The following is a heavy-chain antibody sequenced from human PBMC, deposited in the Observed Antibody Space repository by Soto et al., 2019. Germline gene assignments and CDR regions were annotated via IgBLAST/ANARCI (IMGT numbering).Heavy chain of an antibody. CDR2: ISAYNGNT. CDR3: ARCGGDCQYYYYYYMDV. D-gene: IGHD2-21*01. CDR1: GYTFTSYG. Sequence: GASVTVSCKASGYTFTSYGMSWVRQAPGQGLEWMGWISAYNGNTNYAQKLQGRVTMTTDTSTSTAYMELRSLRSDDTAVYYCARCGGDCQYYYYYYMDVWGKGTTVTVSS. V-gene: IGHV1-18*01. J-gene: IGHJ6*03.